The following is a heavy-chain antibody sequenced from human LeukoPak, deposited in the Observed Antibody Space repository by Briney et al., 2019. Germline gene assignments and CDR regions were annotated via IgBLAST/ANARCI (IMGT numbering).Heavy chain of an antibody. V-gene: IGHV1-3*01. CDR1: GYTFTSYV. CDR2: INAGNGNT. D-gene: IGHD3-10*01. Sequence: ASVKVSCKASGYTFTSYVMHWVRQAPGQRLEWMGWINAGNGNTKYSQKFQGRVTITRDTSASTAYMELSSLRSEDTAVYYCARFMVRGYYYGMDVWGKGTTVTVSS. J-gene: IGHJ6*04. CDR3: ARFMVRGYYYGMDV.